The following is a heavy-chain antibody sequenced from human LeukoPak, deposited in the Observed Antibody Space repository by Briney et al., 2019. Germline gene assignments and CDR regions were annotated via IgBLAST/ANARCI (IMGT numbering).Heavy chain of an antibody. CDR3: AGGILDLYDSSGYYLTRHQFDY. Sequence: SETLSLTCTVSGGSISSYYWGWIRQPPGKGLEWIGYIYYSGSTNYNPSLKSRVTISVDTSKNQFSLKLSSVTAADTAVYYCAGGILDLYDSSGYYLTRHQFDYWGQGTLVTVSS. D-gene: IGHD3-22*01. CDR2: IYYSGST. CDR1: GGSISSYY. J-gene: IGHJ4*02. V-gene: IGHV4-59*01.